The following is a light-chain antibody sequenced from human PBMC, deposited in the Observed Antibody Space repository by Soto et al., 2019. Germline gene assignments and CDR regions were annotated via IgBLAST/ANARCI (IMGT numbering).Light chain of an antibody. J-gene: IGLJ2*01. Sequence: QSVLTQPASVSGSPGQSITISCTGTSSDVGGYNYVSWYQQHPGKAPKLMIYEVSNRPSGVSNRFSGSKSGNTASLTISGLKAEDEADYYCSSFTSSSTRLFGGGTKVTVL. CDR3: SSFTSSSTRL. CDR1: SSDVGGYNY. CDR2: EVS. V-gene: IGLV2-14*01.